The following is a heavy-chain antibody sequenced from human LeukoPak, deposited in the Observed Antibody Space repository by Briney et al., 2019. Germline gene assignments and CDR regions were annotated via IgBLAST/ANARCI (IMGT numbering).Heavy chain of an antibody. V-gene: IGHV3-21*01. CDR1: GGSISSSS. D-gene: IGHD2-2*01. CDR2: ISSSSAHI. J-gene: IGHJ3*02. Sequence: KTSETLSLTCTVSGGSISSSSYYWGWIRQPPGKGLEWVSSISSSSAHIFYADSVKGRFSISRDNAKNSLYLQMNSLRVEDTAVYYCTSRYCTTTNCYSFDIWGQGTMVTVSS. CDR3: TSRYCTTTNCYSFDI.